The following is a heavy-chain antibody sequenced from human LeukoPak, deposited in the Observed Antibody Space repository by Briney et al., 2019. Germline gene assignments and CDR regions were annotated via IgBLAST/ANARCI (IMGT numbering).Heavy chain of an antibody. V-gene: IGHV4-34*01. D-gene: IGHD3-22*01. CDR2: INHSGST. CDR1: GGSFSGYY. J-gene: IGHJ4*02. Sequence: SETLSLTCAVYGGSFSGYYWSWIRQPPGKGLEWIGEINHSGSTNYNPSLKSRVTISVDTSKNQFSLKLSSVTAADTAVYYCARAPSGYPFDYWGQGTLVTVSS. CDR3: ARAPSGYPFDY.